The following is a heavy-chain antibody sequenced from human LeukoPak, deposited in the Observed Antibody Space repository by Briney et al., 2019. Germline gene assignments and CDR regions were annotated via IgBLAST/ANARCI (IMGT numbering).Heavy chain of an antibody. V-gene: IGHV4-39*01. D-gene: IGHD2-15*01. CDR3: ARLFRDIVVVVAATDTDY. CDR2: IYYRGST. J-gene: IGHJ4*02. Sequence: SETLSLTCTVSGGSISSSSYYWGWIRQPPGKGLEWIGSIYYRGSTYYNPSLKSRVTISVDTSKNQFSLKLSSVTAADTAVYYCARLFRDIVVVVAATDTDYWGQGTLVTVSS. CDR1: GGSISSSSYY.